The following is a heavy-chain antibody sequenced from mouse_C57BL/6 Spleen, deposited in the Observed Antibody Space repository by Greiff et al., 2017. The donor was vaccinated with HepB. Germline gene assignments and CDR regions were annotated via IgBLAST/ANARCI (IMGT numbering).Heavy chain of an antibody. CDR3: SRLGLLGPYFDY. CDR2: ISNGGGST. J-gene: IGHJ2*01. V-gene: IGHV5-12*01. CDR1: GFTFSDYY. Sequence: EVNVVDSGGGLVQPGGSLKLSCAASGFTFSDYYMYWVRQTPEKRLEWVAYISNGGGSTYYPDTVKGRFTISRDNAKNTLYLQMSRLKSEDTAMYYCSRLGLLGPYFDYWGQGTTLTVSS. D-gene: IGHD1-1*01.